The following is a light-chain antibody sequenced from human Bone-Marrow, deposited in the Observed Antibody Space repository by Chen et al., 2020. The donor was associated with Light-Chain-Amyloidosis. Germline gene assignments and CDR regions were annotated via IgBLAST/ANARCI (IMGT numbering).Light chain of an antibody. CDR3: QQYNRHSAAT. V-gene: IGKV1-9*01. CDR1: QDIRNY. J-gene: IGKJ1*01. CDR2: GAS. Sequence: DIQLTQSPSFLSPSVGDRVTITCRASQDIRNYLAWYQQKPGKAPNLLIYGASTLQSGVPSRFSGSGTGTEFTLTISGLQPEDFATYYCQQYNRHSAATFGQGTKVEIK.